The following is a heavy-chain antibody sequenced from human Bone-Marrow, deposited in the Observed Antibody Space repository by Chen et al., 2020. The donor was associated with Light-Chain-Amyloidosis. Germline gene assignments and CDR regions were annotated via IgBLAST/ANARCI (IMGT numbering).Heavy chain of an antibody. J-gene: IGHJ3*01. V-gene: IGHV3-21*01. D-gene: IGHD3-22*01. CDR1: GFTLSTHA. Sequence: EVQLVESGGDVVKPGGSLNLTCAASGFTLSTHAMNWVRQAPGRGLEWVAYIGSEGNFVYYADSVKGRFFISRDNAKNSLFLQMSSLRVEDTALYYCARRLYSDSAAYQPSSFDVWGRGTIVTVSS. CDR2: IGSEGNFV. CDR3: ARRLYSDSAAYQPSSFDV.